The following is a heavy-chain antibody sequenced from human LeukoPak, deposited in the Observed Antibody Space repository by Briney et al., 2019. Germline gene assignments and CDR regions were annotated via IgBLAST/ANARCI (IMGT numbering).Heavy chain of an antibody. CDR3: ARAPRYSSWYYPAIWSGFNWFDP. D-gene: IGHD6-13*01. V-gene: IGHV1-69*13. CDR1: GGTFSSYA. CDR2: IIPIFGTA. J-gene: IGHJ5*02. Sequence: SVKVSCKASGGTFSSYAISWVRQAPGQGLKWMGGIIPIFGTANYAQKFQGRVTITADESTSTAYMELSSLRSEDTAVYYCARAPRYSSWYYPAIWSGFNWFDPWGQGTLVTVSS.